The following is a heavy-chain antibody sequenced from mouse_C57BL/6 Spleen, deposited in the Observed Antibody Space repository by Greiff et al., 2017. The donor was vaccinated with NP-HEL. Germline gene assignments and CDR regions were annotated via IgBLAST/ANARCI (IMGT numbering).Heavy chain of an antibody. J-gene: IGHJ3*01. CDR2: ISNGGGST. CDR1: GFTFSDYY. Sequence: EVQLVESGGGLVQPGGSLKLSCAASGFTFSDYYMYWVRQTPEKRLEWVAYISNGGGSTYYPETVKGRFTISRDNAKNTLYLQMSRLKSEDTAMYYCARPSYWGQGTLVTVSA. CDR3: ARPSY. V-gene: IGHV5-12*01.